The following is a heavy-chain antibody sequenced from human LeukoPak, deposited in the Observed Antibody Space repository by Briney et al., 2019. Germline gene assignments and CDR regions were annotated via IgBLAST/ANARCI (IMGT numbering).Heavy chain of an antibody. V-gene: IGHV4-38-2*02. J-gene: IGHJ6*03. Sequence: PSETLSLTCTVSGYSISTGYYWDWIRQPPGKGLEWIGTFYHGGSTYYNPTLKSRVTISVDTSKNQFSLNLTSVTAADTAVYYCARGINYYYYMDVWGKGTTVTISS. CDR3: ARGINYYYYMDV. CDR2: FYHGGST. CDR1: GYSISTGYY. D-gene: IGHD3-3*02.